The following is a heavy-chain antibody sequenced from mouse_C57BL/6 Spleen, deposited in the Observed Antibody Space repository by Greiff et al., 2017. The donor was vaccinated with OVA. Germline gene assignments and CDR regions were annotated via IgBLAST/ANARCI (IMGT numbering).Heavy chain of an antibody. Sequence: QLQQPGAELVKPGASVKMSCKASGYTFTSYWITWVKQRPGQGLEWIGDLYPGSGSTNYNEKFKSKATLTVDTSSSTAYMQRSRLTSDDSAVYYCARSDGGYARDYWGQGTSVTVSS. J-gene: IGHJ4*01. D-gene: IGHD2-3*01. CDR3: ARSDGGYARDY. CDR1: GYTFTSYW. CDR2: LYPGSGST. V-gene: IGHV1-55*01.